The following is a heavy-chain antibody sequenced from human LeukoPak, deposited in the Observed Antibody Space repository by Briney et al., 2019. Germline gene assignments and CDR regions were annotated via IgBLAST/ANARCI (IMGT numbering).Heavy chain of an antibody. D-gene: IGHD2-8*01. Sequence: GGSLRLSCAASGFTFSSYSMNWVRQAPGKGLEWVSSISSSSRYIYYADSVKGRFTISRDNAKNSLYLQMNSLRAEDTAVYYCARDPPGVRYGRPIFDFWGQGTLVTVSS. CDR2: ISSSSRYI. CDR1: GFTFSSYS. CDR3: ARDPPGVRYGRPIFDF. V-gene: IGHV3-21*04. J-gene: IGHJ4*02.